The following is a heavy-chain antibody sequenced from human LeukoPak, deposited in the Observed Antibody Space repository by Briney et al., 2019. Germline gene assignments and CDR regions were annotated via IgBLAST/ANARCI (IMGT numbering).Heavy chain of an antibody. CDR3: AGCWRIIVVYPAAIRGGGGFGY. V-gene: IGHV1-2*02. Sequence: GASVKVSCKASGYTFTGYYMHWVRQAPGQGLEWMGWINPNSGGTNYAQKFQGRVTMTRDTSISTAYMELSRLRSGYVAVYYWAGCWRIIVVYPAAIRGGGGFGYWGQGTLVTVSS. D-gene: IGHD2-2*01. CDR1: GYTFTGYY. J-gene: IGHJ4*02. CDR2: INPNSGGT.